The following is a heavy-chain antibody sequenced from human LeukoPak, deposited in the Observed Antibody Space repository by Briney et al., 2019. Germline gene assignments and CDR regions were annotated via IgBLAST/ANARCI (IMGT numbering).Heavy chain of an antibody. CDR3: ARDVRWVVDAFDI. CDR2: IYTSGST. CDR1: GGSISSGTSY. J-gene: IGHJ3*02. Sequence: SETLSLTCTVPGGSISSGTSYWSWIRQPAGNGLEWIGRIYTSGSTNYNPSLKSRVSIAVDTSKNQFSLKQSSVTAADTAVYYCARDVRWVVDAFDIWGQGTMVTVSS. V-gene: IGHV4-61*02. D-gene: IGHD2-15*01.